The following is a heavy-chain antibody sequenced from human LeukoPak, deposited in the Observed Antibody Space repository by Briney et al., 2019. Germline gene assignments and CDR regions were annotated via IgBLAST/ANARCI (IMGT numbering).Heavy chain of an antibody. J-gene: IGHJ4*02. Sequence: ASETLSLTCSLSGGSISSGSYYWTWIRQPPGKRLEWIGYIYHSGSTNYNPSLKSRVTISIDTSKNQFSLKLSSVTAADTAVYYCARGYHDFSGYWLSYFDYWGQGTLVTVSS. V-gene: IGHV4-61*01. CDR2: IYHSGST. CDR3: ARGYHDFSGYWLSYFDY. D-gene: IGHD3-22*01. CDR1: GGSISSGSYY.